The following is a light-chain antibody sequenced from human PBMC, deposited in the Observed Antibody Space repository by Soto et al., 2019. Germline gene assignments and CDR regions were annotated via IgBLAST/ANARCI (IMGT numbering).Light chain of an antibody. CDR1: SSDV. CDR3: SSYKSDTPG. Sequence: QSVLTQPASVSGSPGQSITISCTGTSSDVSWYQQHPGKAPKLMIYEVSNRPSGVSNRFSGSKSGNTASLTISGLQTEDEADYYCSSYKSDTPGIGTGTKVTV. J-gene: IGLJ1*01. CDR2: EVS. V-gene: IGLV2-14*01.